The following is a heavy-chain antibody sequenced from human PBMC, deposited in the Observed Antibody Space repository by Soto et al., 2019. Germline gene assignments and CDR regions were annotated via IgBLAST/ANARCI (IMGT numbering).Heavy chain of an antibody. Sequence: GGSLRLSCAASGFTFNSYGMHWVRQAPGKGLEWVAVIWYDGSNKYYADSVKGRFTISRDNSKNTLYLQMNSLRAEDTAVYYCARGLGYYDSSGYYNYWGQGTLVTVSS. V-gene: IGHV3-33*01. J-gene: IGHJ4*02. CDR3: ARGLGYYDSSGYYNY. CDR1: GFTFNSYG. D-gene: IGHD3-22*01. CDR2: IWYDGSNK.